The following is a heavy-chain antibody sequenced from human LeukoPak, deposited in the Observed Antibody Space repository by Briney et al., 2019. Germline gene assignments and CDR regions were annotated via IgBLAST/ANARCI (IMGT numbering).Heavy chain of an antibody. D-gene: IGHD5-18*01. Sequence: SETLSLTCTVSGGSISSYYWSWIRQPAGKGLEWIGRIYPNGRTQYNPSLQSRVTIGLDNPKKQFSLKLTSVTAADTAVYYCASYGGYSYGYFDYWGQGTLVTVSS. J-gene: IGHJ4*02. CDR2: IYPNGRT. CDR3: ASYGGYSYGYFDY. CDR1: GGSISSYY. V-gene: IGHV4-4*07.